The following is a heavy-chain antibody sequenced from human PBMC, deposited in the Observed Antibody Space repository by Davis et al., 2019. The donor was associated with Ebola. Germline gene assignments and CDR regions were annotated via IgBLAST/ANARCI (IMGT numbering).Heavy chain of an antibody. CDR2: IWYDGSNK. CDR3: ARDFGGGTFGRYIDY. Sequence: GESLKISCAASGFTFSSYGMHWVRQAPGKGLEWVAVIWYDGSNKYYADSVKGRFTISRDNSKNTLYLQMNSLRAEDTAVYYCARDFGGGTFGRYIDYWGQGTLVTVSS. V-gene: IGHV3-33*01. J-gene: IGHJ4*02. CDR1: GFTFSSYG. D-gene: IGHD3-10*01.